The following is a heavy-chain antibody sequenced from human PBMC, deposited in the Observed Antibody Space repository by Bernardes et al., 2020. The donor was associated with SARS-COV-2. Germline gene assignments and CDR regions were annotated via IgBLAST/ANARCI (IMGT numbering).Heavy chain of an antibody. Sequence: VGSLSLSCAASGFTFSNAWMSWVRQAPGKGLEWVGRIKSKTDGGTTDYAAPVKGRFTISRDDSKNTLYLQMNSLKTEDTAVYYCTTGMYYDILTGYVWIDYWGQGTLVTVSS. J-gene: IGHJ4*02. V-gene: IGHV3-15*01. CDR2: IKSKTDGGTT. D-gene: IGHD3-9*01. CDR1: GFTFSNAW. CDR3: TTGMYYDILTGYVWIDY.